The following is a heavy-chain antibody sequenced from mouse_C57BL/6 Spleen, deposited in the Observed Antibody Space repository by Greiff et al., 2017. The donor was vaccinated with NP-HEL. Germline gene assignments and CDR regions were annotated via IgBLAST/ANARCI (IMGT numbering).Heavy chain of an antibody. J-gene: IGHJ3*01. D-gene: IGHD1-1*01. CDR1: GYTFTSYW. Sequence: QVQLQQPGAELVMPGASVKLSCKASGYTFTSYWMHWVTQRPGQGLEWIGEIDPSDSYTNYNQKFKGKSTLTVDKSSSTAYMQLSSLTSEDSAVYYCARDNYYGRAYWGQGTLVTVSA. CDR3: ARDNYYGRAY. V-gene: IGHV1-69*01. CDR2: IDPSDSYT.